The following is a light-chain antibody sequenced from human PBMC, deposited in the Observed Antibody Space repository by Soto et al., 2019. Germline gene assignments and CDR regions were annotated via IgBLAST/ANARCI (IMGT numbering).Light chain of an antibody. Sequence: DIQMTQSPSTLSGSVGDSVTITCRASQTISSWLAWYQQKPGKAPKLLIYKASSLESGVPSRFSGSGSGTEFTLTISSLQPDDFATYYCQQYNSYPFTFGPGTKVDIK. CDR3: QQYNSYPFT. V-gene: IGKV1-5*03. CDR1: QTISSW. J-gene: IGKJ3*01. CDR2: KAS.